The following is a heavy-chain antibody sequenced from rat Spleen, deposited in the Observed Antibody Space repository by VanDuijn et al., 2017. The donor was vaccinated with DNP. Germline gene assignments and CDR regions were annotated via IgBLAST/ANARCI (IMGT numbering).Heavy chain of an antibody. V-gene: IGHV5-58*01. J-gene: IGHJ2*01. CDR2: IKTGGGNT. Sequence: EVQLVETGGGLVQPGGSLKLSCVASGFTFSNYWMYWIRQAPGEGLEWVASIKTGGGNTYYPDSVKGRFTISRDNAKSTLYLQMDSLRSEDTATYYCTTLHTTVSYYFDYWGQGVMVTVSS. CDR1: GFTFSNYW. D-gene: IGHD1-6*01. CDR3: TTLHTTVSYYFDY.